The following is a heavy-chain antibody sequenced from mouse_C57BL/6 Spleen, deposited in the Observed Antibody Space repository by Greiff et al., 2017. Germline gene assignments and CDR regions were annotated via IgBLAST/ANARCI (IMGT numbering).Heavy chain of an antibody. Sequence: EVMLVESGGGLVQPGGSLSLSCAASGFNFTDYYMSWVRQPPGKALEWWGVIRNKANGYTTEYSASVKGRVTISRDNSQSILYRQMNALRAEDSATYYCARYGGSSYDWCAYWGQGTLVTVSA. CDR3: ARYGGSSYDWCAY. CDR1: GFNFTDYY. J-gene: IGHJ3*01. CDR2: IRNKANGYTT. D-gene: IGHD1-1*01. V-gene: IGHV7-3*01.